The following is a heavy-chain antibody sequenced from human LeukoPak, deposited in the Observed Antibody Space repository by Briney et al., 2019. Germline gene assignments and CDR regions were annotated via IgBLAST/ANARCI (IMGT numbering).Heavy chain of an antibody. CDR1: GFTFSSYA. CDR2: ISYDGSNK. Sequence: PGRSLRLSCAASGFTFSSYAMHWVRQAPGKGLEWVAVISYDGSNKYYADSVKGRFTISRDNSKNTLYLQMNSLRAEDTAVYYCARDHLAVAGTYYFDYWGQGTLVTVSP. CDR3: ARDHLAVAGTYYFDY. D-gene: IGHD6-19*01. V-gene: IGHV3-30*04. J-gene: IGHJ4*02.